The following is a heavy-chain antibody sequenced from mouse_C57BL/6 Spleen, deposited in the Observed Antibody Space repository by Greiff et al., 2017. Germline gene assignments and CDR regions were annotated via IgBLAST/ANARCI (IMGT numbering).Heavy chain of an antibody. V-gene: IGHV7-3*01. CDR3: AGHYSNYGFAY. CDR1: GFTFTDYY. D-gene: IGHD2-5*01. Sequence: EVHLVEPGGGLVQPGGSLSLSCAASGFTFTDYYMSWVRQPPGKALEWLGFIRNTANGYTTEYSASVKGRFTISRDNSQGILYLQMNALRAEDSATDDCAGHYSNYGFAYWGQGTLVTVSA. J-gene: IGHJ3*01. CDR2: IRNTANGYTT.